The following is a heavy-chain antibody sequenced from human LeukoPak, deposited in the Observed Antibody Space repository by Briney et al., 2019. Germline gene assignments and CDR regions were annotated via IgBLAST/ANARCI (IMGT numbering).Heavy chain of an antibody. Sequence: ASVKVSCKASGYMFTHYYMHWVRQAPGQGFEWMGMITSSGGDTSYAQKFEGRVTMTRDTSTRTVYMELSSLTSEDTAVYYCARDLRRSGYNWGCDHWGQGTLVTVSP. CDR2: ITSSGGDT. J-gene: IGHJ4*02. D-gene: IGHD5-24*01. CDR1: GYMFTHYY. V-gene: IGHV1-46*01. CDR3: ARDLRRSGYNWGCDH.